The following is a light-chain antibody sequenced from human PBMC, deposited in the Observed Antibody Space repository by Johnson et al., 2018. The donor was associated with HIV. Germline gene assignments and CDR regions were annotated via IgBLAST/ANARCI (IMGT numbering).Light chain of an antibody. J-gene: IGLJ1*01. Sequence: QSVLTQSPSVSAAPGQKVTISCSGSSSNIGNNYVSWYQQLPETVPKLLIYDNNKRPSGICDRFSGSKSGTSATLGITGLQTGDEADYYCGTWDSSLNAYVFGAATKVAVL. CDR2: DNN. CDR3: GTWDSSLNAYV. CDR1: SSNIGNNY. V-gene: IGLV1-51*01.